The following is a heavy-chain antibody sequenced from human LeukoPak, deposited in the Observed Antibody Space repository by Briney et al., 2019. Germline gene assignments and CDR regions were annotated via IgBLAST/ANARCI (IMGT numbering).Heavy chain of an antibody. CDR1: GFTFNSYG. Sequence: AAGNLRLSCAASGFTFNSYGMHWVRQAQGKGLECVALISYDGGDQIYEDSVKGRFTISRDNSKNTLYLQMNSLRAEDTAVYYCAKGLPHSVRWYYFDYWGQGNLVTVSS. CDR3: AKGLPHSVRWYYFDY. J-gene: IGHJ4*02. D-gene: IGHD6-13*01. V-gene: IGHV3-30*18. CDR2: ISYDGGDQ.